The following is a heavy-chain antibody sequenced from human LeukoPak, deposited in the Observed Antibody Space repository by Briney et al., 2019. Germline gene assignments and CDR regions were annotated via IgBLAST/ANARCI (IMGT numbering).Heavy chain of an antibody. CDR3: ARLGVAVAGTKYFQH. V-gene: IGHV5-51*01. Sequence: GESLKISCKGSRYSFTSYWIGWVRQMPGKGLEWMGIIYPGDSDTRYSPSFQGQVTISADKSISTAYLQWSSLKASDTAMYYCARLGVAVAGTKYFQHWGQGTLVTVSS. D-gene: IGHD6-19*01. J-gene: IGHJ1*01. CDR1: RYSFTSYW. CDR2: IYPGDSDT.